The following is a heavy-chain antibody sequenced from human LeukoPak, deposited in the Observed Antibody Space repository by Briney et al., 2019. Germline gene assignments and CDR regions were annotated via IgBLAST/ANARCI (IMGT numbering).Heavy chain of an antibody. J-gene: IGHJ6*03. D-gene: IGHD6-19*01. CDR3: ARGGGSIAVDRTAYYYYYMDV. CDR1: GYTFTGYS. Sequence: ASVKVSCKASGYTFTGYSIYWVRQTPGQKLEWMGWINPNSGGTNYAQKFQGRVTMTRDTSISTAYMELSRLRSDDTAVYYCARGGGSIAVDRTAYYYYYMDVWGKGTTVTVSS. V-gene: IGHV1-2*02. CDR2: INPNSGGT.